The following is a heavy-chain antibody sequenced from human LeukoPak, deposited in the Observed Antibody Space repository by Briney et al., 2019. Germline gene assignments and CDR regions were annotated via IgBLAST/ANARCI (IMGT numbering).Heavy chain of an antibody. V-gene: IGHV3-23*01. CDR3: ATNVQYSSSWYWFFDY. CDR1: GFTFSSYA. CDR2: ISGSGGST. D-gene: IGHD6-13*01. J-gene: IGHJ4*02. Sequence: PGGSLRLSCAASGFTFSSYAMSWVRQAPGKGLEWVSAISGSGGSTYYADSVKGRFTISRDNSKYTLYLQMNSLRAEDTAVYYCATNVQYSSSWYWFFDYWGQGTLVTVSS.